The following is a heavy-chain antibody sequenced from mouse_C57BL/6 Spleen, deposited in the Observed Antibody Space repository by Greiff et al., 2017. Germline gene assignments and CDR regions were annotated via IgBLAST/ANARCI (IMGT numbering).Heavy chain of an antibody. V-gene: IGHV3-6*01. J-gene: IGHJ3*01. CDR3: ARDRDTTGAY. Sequence: VQLKESGPGLVKPSQSLSLTCSVTGYSITSGYYWNWIRQFPGNKLEWMGYIRYDGSNNYNPSLKNRNSITRDTSKNDFFLNLKSVTTENTATYYCARDRDTTGAYWGQGTLVTVSA. D-gene: IGHD3-1*01. CDR2: IRYDGSN. CDR1: GYSITSGYY.